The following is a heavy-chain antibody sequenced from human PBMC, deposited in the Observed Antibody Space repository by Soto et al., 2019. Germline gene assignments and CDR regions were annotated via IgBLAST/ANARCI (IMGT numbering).Heavy chain of an antibody. CDR2: IGTAGDT. CDR1: GFTFSSYD. V-gene: IGHV3-13*01. Sequence: EVQLVESGGGLVQPGGSLRLSCAASGFTFSSYDLHLVRQATGQGLEWVSAIGTAGDTYYPGSVKGRFTISRENAKNSVYLQMNSLRAEDTAVYYCARDKAAAGNPGAFDIWGQGTMVTVSS. D-gene: IGHD6-13*01. J-gene: IGHJ3*02. CDR3: ARDKAAAGNPGAFDI.